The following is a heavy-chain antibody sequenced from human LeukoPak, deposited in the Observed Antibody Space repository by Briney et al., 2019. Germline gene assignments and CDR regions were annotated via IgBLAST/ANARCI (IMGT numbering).Heavy chain of an antibody. CDR2: SYSDSNT. CDR1: GFTFSSYS. D-gene: IGHD1-14*01. J-gene: IGHJ3*02. CDR3: VRKNRDLNAAFDI. Sequence: GGSLRLSCAASGFTFSSYSMNWVRQAPGKGLEWVSISYSDSNTNYADSVKGRFTISRDTSQNTLSLQMNSLRAEDTAVYYCVRKNRDLNAAFDIWGQGTVVTVSS. V-gene: IGHV3-53*01.